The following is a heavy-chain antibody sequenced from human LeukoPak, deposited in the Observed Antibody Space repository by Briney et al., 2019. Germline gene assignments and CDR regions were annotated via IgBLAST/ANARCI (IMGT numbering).Heavy chain of an antibody. V-gene: IGHV4-59*01. CDR2: VYYSGSA. Sequence: SETLSLTCNVSGGSITNYYWGWIRQPPGKGLEWIGYVYYSGSASYNSSLQSRVTILVDTSKNQFSLRLSSVTAADTAVYYCARRVSTTSSFFDYWGHGALVTVSS. J-gene: IGHJ4*01. CDR3: ARRVSTTSSFFDY. D-gene: IGHD3-22*01. CDR1: GGSITNYY.